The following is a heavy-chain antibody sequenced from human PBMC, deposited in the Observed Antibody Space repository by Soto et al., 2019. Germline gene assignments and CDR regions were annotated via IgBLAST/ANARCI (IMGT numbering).Heavy chain of an antibody. V-gene: IGHV4-4*08. J-gene: IGHJ5*02. Sequence: SETLSLTCTVSGGSISSYYWSWIRQPPGKGLEWIGYIDTSGSTNYNPSLKSRVTISVDRSKNQFSLNLRSVTAADTAVYYCARYGSSWYAWFDPWAQGTLVTVSS. CDR1: GGSISSYY. CDR2: IDTSGST. D-gene: IGHD6-13*01. CDR3: ARYGSSWYAWFDP.